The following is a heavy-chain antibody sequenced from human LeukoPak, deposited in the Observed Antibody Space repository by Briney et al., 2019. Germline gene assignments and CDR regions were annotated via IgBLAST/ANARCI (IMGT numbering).Heavy chain of an antibody. CDR2: IYYSGST. V-gene: IGHV4-39*01. J-gene: IGHJ4*02. D-gene: IGHD3-3*01. CDR1: GVSISSSSYY. Sequence: PSETLSLTCTVSGVSISSSSYYWGWIRQPPGKGLEWIGSIYYSGSTYYNPSLKSRVTISVDTSKNQFSLKLSSVTAADTAVYYCARLYEGTDYWGQGTLVTVSS. CDR3: ARLYEGTDY.